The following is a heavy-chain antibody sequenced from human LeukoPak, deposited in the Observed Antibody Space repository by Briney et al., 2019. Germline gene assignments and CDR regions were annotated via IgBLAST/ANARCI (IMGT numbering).Heavy chain of an antibody. CDR3: AKRALRSSSFYYYYGMDV. CDR2: LTDNGDST. J-gene: IGHJ6*02. CDR1: GFSFRRCA. V-gene: IGHV3-23*01. D-gene: IGHD6-13*01. Sequence: GGSLRLSCAASGFSFRRCAMNWVRQAPGKGLEWVSGLTDNGDSTYYADSVKGRFTISRGNSKNTLYLQMNSLRAEDTAVYYCAKRALRSSSFYYYYGMDVWGQGTTVTVSS.